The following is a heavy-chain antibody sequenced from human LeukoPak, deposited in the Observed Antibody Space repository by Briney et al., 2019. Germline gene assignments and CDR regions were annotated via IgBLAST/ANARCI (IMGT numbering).Heavy chain of an antibody. D-gene: IGHD6-19*01. CDR2: IIPIFGTA. CDR3: ARDQGRWLVRTFDY. J-gene: IGHJ4*02. Sequence: ASVKVSCKASGGTFSSYAISWVRQAPGQGLEWMGGIIPIFGTANYAQKFQGRVTITADESTSTAYMELSSLRSEDTAVYYCARDQGRWLVRTFDYWGQGTLVTVSS. CDR1: GGTFSSYA. V-gene: IGHV1-69*13.